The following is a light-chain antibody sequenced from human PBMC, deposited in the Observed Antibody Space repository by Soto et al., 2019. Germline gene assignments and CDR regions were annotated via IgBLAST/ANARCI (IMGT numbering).Light chain of an antibody. CDR2: DAS. V-gene: IGKV1-5*01. CDR3: QQYNTYWT. Sequence: DIQMTQSPYTLPASVGDRVTITCRASQSISSWLAWYQQKPGKAPKLLISDASNLQSGVPSRFSGSGSGTEFTLTIISLQPDDIATYYCQQYNTYWTFGQGTKVDNK. CDR1: QSISSW. J-gene: IGKJ1*01.